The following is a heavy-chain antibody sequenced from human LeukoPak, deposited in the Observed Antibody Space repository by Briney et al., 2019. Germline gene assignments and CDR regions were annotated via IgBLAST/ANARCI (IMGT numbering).Heavy chain of an antibody. V-gene: IGHV1-8*03. CDR1: GYTFTSYD. D-gene: IGHD4-17*01. J-gene: IGHJ6*03. CDR2: MNPNSGNT. Sequence: ASVKVSCKASGYTFTSYDINWVRQATGQGLEWMGWMNPNSGNTGYAQKFQGRVTITRNTSISTAYMELSSLRSEDTAVYYCARGSHYGFYYYYYYYMDVWGKGTTVTVSS. CDR3: ARGSHYGFYYYYYYYMDV.